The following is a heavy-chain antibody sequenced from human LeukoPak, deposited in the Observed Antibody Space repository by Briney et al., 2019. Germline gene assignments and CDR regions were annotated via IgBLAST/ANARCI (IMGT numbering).Heavy chain of an antibody. Sequence: GGSLRLSCAASGFTIDDYGMSWVRQPPGKGLEWVSGINWNGGSTGYADSVKGRFTISRDNAKNSLYLQMNSLRAEDTALYYCARGSIAIYYYDSSGYFGYWGQGTLVTVSS. CDR1: GFTIDDYG. CDR2: INWNGGST. J-gene: IGHJ4*02. V-gene: IGHV3-20*04. CDR3: ARGSIAIYYYDSSGYFGY. D-gene: IGHD3-22*01.